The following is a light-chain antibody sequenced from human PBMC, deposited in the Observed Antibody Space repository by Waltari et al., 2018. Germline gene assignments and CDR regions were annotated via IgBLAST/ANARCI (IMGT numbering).Light chain of an antibody. CDR1: QSLVYSDGKTY. Sequence: DIVMTQTPLSLPVTLGEPASISCRSSQSLVYSDGKTYLDWYLQKPGQSPQLLMYLVSKRASGVPDKFSGSGSGTDFTLKIGRVEAEDVGVYYCMQALRSPSWTFGQGTKVEIK. CDR3: MQALRSPSWT. CDR2: LVS. V-gene: IGKV2-40*01. J-gene: IGKJ1*01.